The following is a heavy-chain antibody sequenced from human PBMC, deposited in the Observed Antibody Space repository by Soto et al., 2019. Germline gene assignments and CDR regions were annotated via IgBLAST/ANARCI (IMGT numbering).Heavy chain of an antibody. CDR3: AKVIGATGKGDY. V-gene: IGHV3-23*01. D-gene: IGHD6-13*01. J-gene: IGHJ4*02. CDR2: ISGSGAST. CDR1: GFSFSSYA. Sequence: EVQLLESGGGLVQPGGSLRLACAVSGFSFSSYAMSWVRQAPGKGLEWVSVISGSGASTYYADSVKGRFTISRDNSKNTLYLQMNSVRVDDTAVYYCAKVIGATGKGDYWGQGTLVTVSS.